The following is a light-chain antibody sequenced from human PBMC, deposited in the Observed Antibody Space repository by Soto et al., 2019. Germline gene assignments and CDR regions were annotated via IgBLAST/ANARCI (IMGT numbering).Light chain of an antibody. J-gene: IGKJ1*01. CDR3: QQLTDWPPQWT. Sequence: EVVLTQSADTLSLPPGERASLSCRASQSISSYLAWYQQKPGQAPRLLIYDASSRATGIPARFSGSGSGTDFTLTISSLEPEDFAVYYCQQLTDWPPQWTFGQGTKVDI. CDR1: QSISSY. CDR2: DAS. V-gene: IGKV3-11*01.